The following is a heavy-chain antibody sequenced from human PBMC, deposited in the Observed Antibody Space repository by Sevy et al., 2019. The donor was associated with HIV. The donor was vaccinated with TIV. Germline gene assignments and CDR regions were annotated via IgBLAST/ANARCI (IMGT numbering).Heavy chain of an antibody. CDR1: GGSISGYY. J-gene: IGHJ4*02. Sequence: SGTLSLTCAVSGGSISGYYWSWIRQPPGKGLEWIGYIDYTGSTNYSPSLKSRVTISVDTSKSQFSLKLNSVTAADTAFYYCARHEAGSGTYYNLIEYWGQGTLVTVSS. CDR3: ARHEAGSGTYYNLIEY. D-gene: IGHD3-10*01. V-gene: IGHV4-59*08. CDR2: IDYTGST.